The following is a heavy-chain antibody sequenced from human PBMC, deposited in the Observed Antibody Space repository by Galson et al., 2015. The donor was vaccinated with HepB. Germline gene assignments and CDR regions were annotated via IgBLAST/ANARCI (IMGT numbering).Heavy chain of an antibody. CDR2: IYPDDSDT. D-gene: IGHD2-2*01. V-gene: IGHV5-51*01. J-gene: IGHJ6*02. CDR3: ARGYCSSTSCYGVNYYYYGMDV. CDR1: RNSFTNYW. Sequence: QSGAEVKKPGESLKISCKGSRNSFTNYWIGWVRQMPGKGLEWMGIIYPDDSDTRYSPSFQGQVTVSADKSISTAYLQWSSLKASDTAMYYCARGYCSSTSCYGVNYYYYGMDVWGQGTTVTVSS.